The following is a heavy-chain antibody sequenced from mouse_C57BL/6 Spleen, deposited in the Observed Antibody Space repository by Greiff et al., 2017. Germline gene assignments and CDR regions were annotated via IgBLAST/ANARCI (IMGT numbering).Heavy chain of an antibody. CDR3: TRRGPYYSNYERTWFAY. V-gene: IGHV1-15*01. CDR1: GYTFTDYE. Sequence: QVQLQQSGAELVRPGASVTLSCKASGYTFTDYEMHWVKQTPVHGLEWIGAIDPETGGTAYNQKFKGKAILTADKSSSTAYMELRSLTSEDSAVYYCTRRGPYYSNYERTWFAYWGQGTLVTVSA. CDR2: IDPETGGT. J-gene: IGHJ3*01. D-gene: IGHD2-5*01.